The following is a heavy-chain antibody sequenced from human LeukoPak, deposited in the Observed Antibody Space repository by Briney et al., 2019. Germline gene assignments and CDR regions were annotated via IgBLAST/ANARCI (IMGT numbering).Heavy chain of an antibody. CDR3: ARRERPNFHFDY. Sequence: GGSLRLSCAGSGFIFSSYGMSWVRQAPGKGLEWVSSISGSGDSTYYADPVKGRFTISRDNSKNTLYLQMNSLRAEDTAVYYCARRERPNFHFDYWGQGTLVTVSS. D-gene: IGHD1-26*01. CDR2: ISGSGDST. V-gene: IGHV3-23*01. CDR1: GFIFSSYG. J-gene: IGHJ4*02.